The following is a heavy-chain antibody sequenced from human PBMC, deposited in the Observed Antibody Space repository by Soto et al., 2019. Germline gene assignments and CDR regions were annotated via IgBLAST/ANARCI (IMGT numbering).Heavy chain of an antibody. V-gene: IGHV3-66*01. CDR3: VREPRYCSGGSCSIMVDAFDI. CDR2: IYNEFT. D-gene: IGHD2-15*01. J-gene: IGHJ3*02. Sequence: EVQLVESGGGLVQPGGSLRLSYVASGFSVTDIYMNWVRQAPGKGLEWVSVIYNEFTDYADSVRGRFSISTDSSKNALYLQMNSLRAEDSAVYYCVREPRYCSGGSCSIMVDAFDIWGQGTKVTVSS. CDR1: GFSVTDIY.